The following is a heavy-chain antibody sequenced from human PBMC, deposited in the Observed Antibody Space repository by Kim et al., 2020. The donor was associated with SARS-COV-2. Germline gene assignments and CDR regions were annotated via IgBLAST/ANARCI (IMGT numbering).Heavy chain of an antibody. V-gene: IGHV3-23*01. CDR3: AKASEQWLANSDY. D-gene: IGHD6-19*01. CDR1: GFTFSSYA. J-gene: IGHJ4*02. Sequence: GGCLRLSCAASGFTFSSYAMNWVRQAPGKGLEWVSVISASGISTCYADSVKGRFIISRDNSKNTLYLQMNGLRDEDTAVYYCAKASEQWLANSDYWGQGT. CDR2: ISASGIST.